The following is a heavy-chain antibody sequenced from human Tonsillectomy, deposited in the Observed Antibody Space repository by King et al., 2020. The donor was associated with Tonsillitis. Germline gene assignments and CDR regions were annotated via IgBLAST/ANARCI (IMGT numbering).Heavy chain of an antibody. V-gene: IGHV3-73*02. D-gene: IGHD6-19*01. CDR2: IRSKAENYAT. CDR1: GFRFSDST. CDR3: ATSYTSGWTEFFDF. Sequence: VQLVESGGGLVQPGGSLRLSCAASGFRFSDSTMHWVRQDSGKGLEWISRIRSKAENYATAYAASAIGRFSISRDDSHQTAFLQMDSLKTEDTAVYYCATSYTSGWTEFFDFWGQGILVTVSS. J-gene: IGHJ4*02.